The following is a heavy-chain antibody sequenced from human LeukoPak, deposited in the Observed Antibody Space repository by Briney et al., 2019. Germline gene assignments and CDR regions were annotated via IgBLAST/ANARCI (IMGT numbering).Heavy chain of an antibody. V-gene: IGHV3-33*01. CDR1: GFTFSSYG. CDR3: ARTLSAAVYYYGMDV. Sequence: GGSLRLSCAASGFTFSSYGMHWVRQAPGKGLEGVAVIWYDGSNKYYADSVKGRFTISRDNSKNTLYLQMNSLRAEDTAVYYCARTLSAAVYYYGMDVWGQGTTVTVSS. J-gene: IGHJ6*02. D-gene: IGHD3-10*01. CDR2: IWYDGSNK.